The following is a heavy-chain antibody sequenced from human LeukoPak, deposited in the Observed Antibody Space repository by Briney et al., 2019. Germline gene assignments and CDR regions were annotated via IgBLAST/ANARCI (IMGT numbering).Heavy chain of an antibody. D-gene: IGHD3-10*01. Sequence: SETLSLTCAVYGGSFSGYYWSWIRQPPGKGLEWIGEINHSGSTNYDPSLKSRVTISVDTSKNQFSLKLSSVTAADTAVYYCARGAGYGSGSSTTPFDHWGQGTLVTVSS. J-gene: IGHJ4*02. CDR1: GGSFSGYY. CDR3: ARGAGYGSGSSTTPFDH. V-gene: IGHV4-34*01. CDR2: INHSGST.